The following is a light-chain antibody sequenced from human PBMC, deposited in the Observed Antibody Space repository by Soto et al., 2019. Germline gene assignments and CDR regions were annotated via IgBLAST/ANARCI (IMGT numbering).Light chain of an antibody. Sequence: QSALTQPPSASGSPGQSVTISCTGTSSDVGGYKYVSWYQQHPDKAPKLMIFEVNKRPSGAPDRFSGSKSGNTASLTVSGLQAEDEADYYCSSYAGINNLGVFGTGTKVTVL. J-gene: IGLJ1*01. CDR3: SSYAGINNLGV. CDR2: EVN. V-gene: IGLV2-8*01. CDR1: SSDVGGYKY.